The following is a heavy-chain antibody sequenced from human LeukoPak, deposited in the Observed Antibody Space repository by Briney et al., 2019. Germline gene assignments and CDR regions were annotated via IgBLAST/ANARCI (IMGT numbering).Heavy chain of an antibody. CDR2: IIPIFGTA. CDR1: GGTFSSYA. V-gene: IGHV1-69*05. Sequence: SVKVSCKASGGTFSSYAISWVRQAPGQGLEWMGRIIPIFGTANYAQKFQGRVTITTDESTGTAYMELSSLRSEDTAVYYCAATPEDIVVVPAATAGRDYWGQGTLVTVSS. D-gene: IGHD2-2*01. J-gene: IGHJ4*02. CDR3: AATPEDIVVVPAATAGRDY.